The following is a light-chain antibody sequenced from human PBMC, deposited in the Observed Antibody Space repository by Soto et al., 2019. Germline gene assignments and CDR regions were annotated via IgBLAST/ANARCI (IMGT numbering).Light chain of an antibody. V-gene: IGLV1-44*01. CDR2: GNE. CDR3: AAWDCSLNGVL. CDR1: SSNIGSNL. Sequence: QSVLTQPPSTSGTPGQRVTISCAGSSSNIGSNLVYWYQLVPGTAPKLLIYGNEERPSGVPGRFYGSKSGTSASLAISGLQSEDEADYYYAAWDCSLNGVLFGGVTKLTVL. J-gene: IGLJ2*01.